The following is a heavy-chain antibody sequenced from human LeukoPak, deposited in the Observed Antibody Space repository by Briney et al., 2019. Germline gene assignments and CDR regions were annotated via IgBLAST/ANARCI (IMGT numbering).Heavy chain of an antibody. CDR3: AKNPQATSPNAFDI. CDR1: GVTFSGYS. CDR2: ITATSLHI. V-gene: IGHV3-21*04. Sequence: GGSLRLSCAASGVTFSGYSMNWVRQAPGKGLEWVSAITATSLHIYYADSVKGRFTISRDNSKNTLYLQMNSLRAEDTAVYYCAKNPQATSPNAFDIWGQGTMVTVSS. J-gene: IGHJ3*02.